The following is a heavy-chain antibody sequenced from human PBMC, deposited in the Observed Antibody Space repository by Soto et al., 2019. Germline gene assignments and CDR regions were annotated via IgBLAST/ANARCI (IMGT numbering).Heavy chain of an antibody. J-gene: IGHJ4*02. CDR2: ISAYNGNT. CDR3: ARHSSGWYYFDY. V-gene: IGHV1-18*04. Sequence: ASVKVSCKASGYTFTSYGISWVRQAPGQGLEWMGWISAYNGNTNYAQKLQGRVTMTTETSTSTAYMELRSLRSDDTAVYYCARHSSGWYYFDYWGQGTLVTVSS. D-gene: IGHD6-19*01. CDR1: GYTFTSYG.